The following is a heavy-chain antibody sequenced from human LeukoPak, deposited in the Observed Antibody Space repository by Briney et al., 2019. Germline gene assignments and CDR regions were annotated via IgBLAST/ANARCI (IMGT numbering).Heavy chain of an antibody. V-gene: IGHV4-59*01. D-gene: IGHD6-13*01. CDR1: GGSISSSY. CDR2: VYHSGST. Sequence: SETLSLTCTVSGGSISSSYWTWIRQPPGKRLEWLGYVYHSGSTDYNPSLKSRVTMSIDTPKNQFSLRLSSVTAADTAVYYCARDGSSSWLDAFDIWGQGTMVTVSS. CDR3: ARDGSSSWLDAFDI. J-gene: IGHJ3*02.